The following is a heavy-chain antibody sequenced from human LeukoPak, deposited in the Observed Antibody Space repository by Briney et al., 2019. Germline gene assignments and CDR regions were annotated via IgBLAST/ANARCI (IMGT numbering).Heavy chain of an antibody. D-gene: IGHD3-3*01. V-gene: IGHV4-59*01. CDR3: AREAGDFWSGPYYFDY. J-gene: IGHJ4*02. CDR1: GVSISSYY. Sequence: SETLSLTCTVSGVSISSYYWSWIRQPPGKGLEWIGYIYYSGSTNYNPSLKSRVTISVDTSKNQFSLKLSSVTAADTAVYYCAREAGDFWSGPYYFDYWGQGILITVSA. CDR2: IYYSGST.